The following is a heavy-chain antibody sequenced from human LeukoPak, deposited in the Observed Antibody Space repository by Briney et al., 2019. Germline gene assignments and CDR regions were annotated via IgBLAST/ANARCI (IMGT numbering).Heavy chain of an antibody. V-gene: IGHV3-7*01. CDR1: GFTFSSYW. CDR3: ATYRSSGWYDYFDS. D-gene: IGHD6-19*01. Sequence: GGSLRLSCAASGFTFSSYWMSWVRQAPGRGLEWVANIKEDGSEKYYVDSVRGRFTISRDNAKNSLYLRMNSLRAEDTAVYYCATYRSSGWYDYFDSWGQGTLVTVSS. CDR2: IKEDGSEK. J-gene: IGHJ4*02.